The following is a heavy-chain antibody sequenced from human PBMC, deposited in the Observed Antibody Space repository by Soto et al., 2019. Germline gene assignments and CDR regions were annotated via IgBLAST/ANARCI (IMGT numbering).Heavy chain of an antibody. V-gene: IGHV4-61*01. J-gene: IGHJ5*02. CDR2: IYYTGNT. CDR3: ARYDAESGSNKLDP. D-gene: IGHD5-12*01. Sequence: QVQLQESGPGVVKPSDTLSVTCTVSGGSVSSRSHFWSWIRQPPGGGVQWVGYIYYTGNTNYSPSLKSRATLSVDTSRNQFSLRLTSVTAADTAIYYCARYDAESGSNKLDPWGQGTLVTVSS. CDR1: GGSVSSRSHF.